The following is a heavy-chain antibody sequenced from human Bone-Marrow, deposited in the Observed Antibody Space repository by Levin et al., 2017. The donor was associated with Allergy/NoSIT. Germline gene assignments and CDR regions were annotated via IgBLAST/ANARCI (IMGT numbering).Heavy chain of an antibody. V-gene: IGHV2-70*01. J-gene: IGHJ4*02. CDR3: ARKSMSVAVTGPFDS. Sequence: SGPTLVKPTQTLTLTCTFSGFSLSTSGMCVTWIRQPPGKALEWLALIDWDDDKYYSTSLKTRLSLSKDTSKNQVVLTMTNVDPVDTATYYCARKSMSVAVTGPFDSWGQGTLVTVSS. CDR2: IDWDDDK. D-gene: IGHD6-19*01. CDR1: GFSLSTSGMC.